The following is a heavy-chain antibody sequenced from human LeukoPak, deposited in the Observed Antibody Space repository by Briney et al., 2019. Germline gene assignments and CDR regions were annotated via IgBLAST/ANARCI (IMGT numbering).Heavy chain of an antibody. CDR2: ISSSSSYI. Sequence: PGGSLRLSCAASGFTFSSYSMNWVRQAPGKGLEWASSISSSSSYIYYADSVKGRFTISRDNAKNSLYLQMNSLRAEDTAVYYCARDGEGYYDSSGYLDYWGQGTLVTVSS. CDR1: GFTFSSYS. J-gene: IGHJ4*02. D-gene: IGHD3-22*01. V-gene: IGHV3-21*01. CDR3: ARDGEGYYDSSGYLDY.